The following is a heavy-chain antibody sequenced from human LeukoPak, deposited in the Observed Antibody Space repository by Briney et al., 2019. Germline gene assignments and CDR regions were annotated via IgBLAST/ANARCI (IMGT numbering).Heavy chain of an antibody. CDR2: INSDGSWT. CDR1: GNYW. CDR3: ARIPRDYGDYWYFDL. J-gene: IGHJ2*01. D-gene: IGHD4-17*01. Sequence: GGSLRLSCAASGNYWMHWVRQAPGKGLVWVSHINSDGSWTSYADSVKGRFTISRDNAKNTLYLQMNSLRAEDTAVYYCARIPRDYGDYWYFDLWGRGTLVTVSS. V-gene: IGHV3-74*01.